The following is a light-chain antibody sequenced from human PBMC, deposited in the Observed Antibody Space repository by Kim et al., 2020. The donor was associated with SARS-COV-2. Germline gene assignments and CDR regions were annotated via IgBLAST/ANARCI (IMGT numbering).Light chain of an antibody. Sequence: SASVGDRVTITCRASQSINSWLAWYQQQPGTAPKLLIYDASSLQSGVPPRFSGRGSGTEFTLTISSLQPDYFATYYCHQYQSYPYTFGQGTKLEI. J-gene: IGKJ2*01. V-gene: IGKV1-5*01. CDR1: QSINSW. CDR3: HQYQSYPYT. CDR2: DAS.